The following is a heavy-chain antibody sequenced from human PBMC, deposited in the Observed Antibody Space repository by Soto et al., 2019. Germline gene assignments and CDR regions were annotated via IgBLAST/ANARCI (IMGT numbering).Heavy chain of an antibody. D-gene: IGHD2-15*01. Sequence: ASVKVSCKASGFTFTSSAMQWVRQARGQRLEWIGWIVVGSGNTNYAQKFQERVTITRDMSTSTAYMELSSLRSEDTAVYYCVRDYCSGGSCRFDYWGQGTLVTVSS. V-gene: IGHV1-58*02. CDR3: VRDYCSGGSCRFDY. J-gene: IGHJ4*02. CDR1: GFTFTSSA. CDR2: IVVGSGNT.